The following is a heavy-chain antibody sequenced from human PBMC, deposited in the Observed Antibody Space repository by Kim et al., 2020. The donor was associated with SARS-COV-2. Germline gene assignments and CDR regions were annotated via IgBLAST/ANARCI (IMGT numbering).Heavy chain of an antibody. V-gene: IGHV3-7*01. J-gene: IGHJ5*02. CDR2: IKHDGSGQ. CDR1: GFTFSNYW. Sequence: GGSLRLSCAASGFTFSNYWMTWVRQTPGKGLEWVASIKHDGSGQYYVDSLKGRFTISRDNAKNSLYLQMNSLRAEDTALYHCARGAGSSVIDPWGQGTLV. D-gene: IGHD1-26*01. CDR3: ARGAGSSVIDP.